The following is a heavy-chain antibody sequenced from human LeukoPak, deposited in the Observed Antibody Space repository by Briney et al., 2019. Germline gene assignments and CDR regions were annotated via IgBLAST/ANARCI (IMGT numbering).Heavy chain of an antibody. D-gene: IGHD4-17*01. CDR1: GGSISSSSYY. Sequence: SETLSLTCTVSGGSISSSSYYWGWIRQPPGKGLEWVGSIYYSGSTYYNPSLKSRVTISVDTSKNQFSLKLSSVTAADTAVYYCARFDDYGDYSYWGQGTLVTVSS. CDR2: IYYSGST. CDR3: ARFDDYGDYSY. V-gene: IGHV4-39*07. J-gene: IGHJ4*02.